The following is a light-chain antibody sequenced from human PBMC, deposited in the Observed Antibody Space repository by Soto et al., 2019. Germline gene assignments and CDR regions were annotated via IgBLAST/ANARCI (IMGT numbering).Light chain of an antibody. CDR3: QQYGSSPWT. Sequence: IVLTQSPGTLSLSPGERATLSCRASQSVSNNYLAWYQQKPGQAPRLLIYGASNRATGIPDRFSGSGSGTDFTLTISRLEPEDFAVDYGQQYGSSPWTVGQGTKVDIK. V-gene: IGKV3-20*01. CDR2: GAS. J-gene: IGKJ1*01. CDR1: QSVSNNY.